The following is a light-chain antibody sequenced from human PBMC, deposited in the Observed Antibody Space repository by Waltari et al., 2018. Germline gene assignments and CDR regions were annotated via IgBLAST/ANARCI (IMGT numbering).Light chain of an antibody. CDR2: WAS. CDR3: QQSRNIPYT. J-gene: IGKJ2*01. CDR1: QSVLYSPNNKNY. Sequence: DIVMTQSPDSLAVSLGERATINCKSSQSVLYSPNNKNYLAWYQAKPGQPPKLLLSWASTREYGVPDRFSGSGSGTDFTLTISSLQPEDFATYYCQQSRNIPYTFGQGTKLDIK. V-gene: IGKV4-1*01.